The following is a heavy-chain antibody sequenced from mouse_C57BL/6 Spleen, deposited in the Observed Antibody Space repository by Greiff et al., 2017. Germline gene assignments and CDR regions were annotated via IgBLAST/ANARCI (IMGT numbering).Heavy chain of an antibody. Sequence: VQLQESGAELVRPGSSVKLSCKASGYTFTSYWMHWVKPRPIQGLEWIGNIDPSDSETHYNQKFKDKATLTVDKSSSTAYMQLSSLTSEDSAVYYCAREGIYSNYWFAYWGQGTLVTVSA. J-gene: IGHJ3*01. D-gene: IGHD2-5*01. CDR2: IDPSDSET. V-gene: IGHV1-52*01. CDR3: AREGIYSNYWFAY. CDR1: GYTFTSYW.